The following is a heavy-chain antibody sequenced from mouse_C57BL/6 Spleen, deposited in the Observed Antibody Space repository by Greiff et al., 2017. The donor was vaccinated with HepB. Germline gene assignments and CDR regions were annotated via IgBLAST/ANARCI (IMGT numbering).Heavy chain of an antibody. CDR2: IYPGDGDT. V-gene: IGHV1-80*01. J-gene: IGHJ4*01. CDR3: SSPGSRDAMDY. Sequence: QVHVKQSGAELVKPGASVKISCKASGYAFSSYWMNWVKQRPGKGLEWIGQIYPGDGDTNYNGKFKGKATLTADKSSSTAYMQLSSLTSEDSAVYFCSSPGSRDAMDYWGQGTSVTVSS. CDR1: GYAFSSYW. D-gene: IGHD1-1*01.